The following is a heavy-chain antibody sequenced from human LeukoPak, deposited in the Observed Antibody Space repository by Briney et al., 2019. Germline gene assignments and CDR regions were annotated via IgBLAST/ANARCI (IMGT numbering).Heavy chain of an antibody. CDR3: ARGAPNYYDSSGYYYPLFI. CDR2: TRNKANSYPP. J-gene: IGHJ4*02. Sequence: GGSLRLSCAASGFTFSDHYMDWGRQAPGKGLDWVGRTRNKANSYPPEYAPSVKGRFTLSRDDATISLYLKMNSLKTEDTAVYYCARGAPNYYDSSGYYYPLFIWGQGTLVTVSS. V-gene: IGHV3-72*01. D-gene: IGHD3-22*01. CDR1: GFTFSDHY.